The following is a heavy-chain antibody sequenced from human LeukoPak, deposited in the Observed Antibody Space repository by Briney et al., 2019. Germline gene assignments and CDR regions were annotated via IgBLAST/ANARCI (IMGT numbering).Heavy chain of an antibody. CDR3: TRDFSY. D-gene: IGHD2/OR15-2a*01. J-gene: IGHJ4*02. V-gene: IGHV3-49*04. CDR1: GFTFGDYA. Sequence: GGSLRLSCTASGFTFGDYAMRWVRQAPGKGLEWVGFIRSKAYGGTTEYAASVKGRFTISRDDSKSIAYLQMNSLKTEDTAVYYCTRDFSYWGQGTLVTVSS. CDR2: IRSKAYGGTT.